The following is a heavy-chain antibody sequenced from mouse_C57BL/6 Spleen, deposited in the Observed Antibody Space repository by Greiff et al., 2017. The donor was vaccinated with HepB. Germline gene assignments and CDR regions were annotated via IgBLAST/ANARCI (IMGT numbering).Heavy chain of an antibody. D-gene: IGHD1-1*01. Sequence: VQLQQSGAELVRPGASVKLSCTASGFNIKDYYMHWVKQRPEQGLEWIGRIDPEDGDTEYAPKFQGKATMTADTSSNTAYLQLSSLTSEDTAFYYCTSYYGISYRFAYWGQGTLVTVSA. J-gene: IGHJ3*01. CDR1: GFNIKDYY. CDR3: TSYYGISYRFAY. V-gene: IGHV14-1*01. CDR2: IDPEDGDT.